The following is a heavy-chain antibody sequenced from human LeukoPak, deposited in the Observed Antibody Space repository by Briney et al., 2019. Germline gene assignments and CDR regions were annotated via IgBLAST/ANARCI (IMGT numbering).Heavy chain of an antibody. Sequence: LTGGSLRLSCAASGFTFSSYAMSWVRQAPGKGLEWVSAISGSGGSTYYADSVKGRFTISRDNSKNTLYLQMNSLRAEDTAVYYCAKDQDYYGSGSDVWGQGTTVTVSS. CDR2: ISGSGGST. CDR3: AKDQDYYGSGSDV. D-gene: IGHD3-10*01. CDR1: GFTFSSYA. J-gene: IGHJ6*02. V-gene: IGHV3-23*01.